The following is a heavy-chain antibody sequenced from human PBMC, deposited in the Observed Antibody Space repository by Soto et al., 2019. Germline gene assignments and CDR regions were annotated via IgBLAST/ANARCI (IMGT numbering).Heavy chain of an antibody. V-gene: IGHV1-18*01. CDR3: ARDSPGPMLYCSGGSCHDRKYFDY. CDR1: GYTFTSYG. Sequence: ASVKVSCKASGYTFTSYGISWVRQAPGQGLEWMGWISAYNGNTNYAQKLQGRVTMTTDTSTSTAYMELRSLRSDDTAVYYCARDSPGPMLYCSGGSCHDRKYFDYWGQGTLVTVSS. D-gene: IGHD2-15*01. J-gene: IGHJ4*02. CDR2: ISAYNGNT.